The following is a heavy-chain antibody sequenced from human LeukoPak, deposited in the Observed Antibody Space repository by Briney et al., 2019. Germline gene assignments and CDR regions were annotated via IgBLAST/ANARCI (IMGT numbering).Heavy chain of an antibody. CDR2: IIPIFGTA. CDR3: ARDARYYYDSSGYYEV. CDR1: RGTFSSYA. J-gene: IGHJ4*02. D-gene: IGHD3-22*01. Sequence: SVKVSCKASRGTFSSYAIRWVRQAPGHGLEWMGGIIPIFGTANYAQKFQGRVTITTDESTSTAYMELSSLRSEDTAVYYCARDARYYYDSSGYYEVWGQGTLVTVSS. V-gene: IGHV1-69*05.